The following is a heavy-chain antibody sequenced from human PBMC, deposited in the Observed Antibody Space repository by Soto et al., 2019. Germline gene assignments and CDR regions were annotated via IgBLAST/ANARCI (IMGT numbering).Heavy chain of an antibody. Sequence: QVQLVQSGAEVRKPGSSVKVSCKASGGTFSRHAISWVRQAPGQGLEWMGGIIPIFGTANHAQEFQGRVTIIADESTSTVYMGLSSLRSEDTAMYYCARGWGYDSNDYYYAYWGQGTLVIVSS. J-gene: IGHJ4*02. CDR3: ARGWGYDSNDYYYAY. CDR1: GGTFSRHA. CDR2: IIPIFGTA. V-gene: IGHV1-69*01. D-gene: IGHD3-22*01.